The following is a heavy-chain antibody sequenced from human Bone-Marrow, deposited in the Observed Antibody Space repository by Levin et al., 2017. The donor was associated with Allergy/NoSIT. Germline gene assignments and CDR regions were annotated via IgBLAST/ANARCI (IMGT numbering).Heavy chain of an antibody. V-gene: IGHV3-30*18. Sequence: GESLKISCAASGFTFSSYGMHWVRQAPGKGLEWVAVISYDGSNKYYADSVKGRFTISRDNSKNTLYLQMNSLRAEDTAVYYCAKDSIAVAGTPPGPDYWGQGTLVTVSS. CDR1: GFTFSSYG. D-gene: IGHD6-19*01. CDR2: ISYDGSNK. CDR3: AKDSIAVAGTPPGPDY. J-gene: IGHJ4*02.